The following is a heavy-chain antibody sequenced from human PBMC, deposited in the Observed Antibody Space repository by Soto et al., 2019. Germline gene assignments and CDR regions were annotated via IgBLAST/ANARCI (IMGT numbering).Heavy chain of an antibody. J-gene: IGHJ4*02. CDR1: GGTFSSYA. CDR2: IIPIFGTA. CDR3: ARDILFDY. Sequence: KEDRASVKVSCKASGGTFSSYAISWVRQAPGQGLEWMGGIIPIFGTANYAQKFQGRVTITADESTSTAYMELSSLRSEDTAVYYCARDILFDYWGQGILVTVSS. V-gene: IGHV1-69*13. D-gene: IGHD2-15*01.